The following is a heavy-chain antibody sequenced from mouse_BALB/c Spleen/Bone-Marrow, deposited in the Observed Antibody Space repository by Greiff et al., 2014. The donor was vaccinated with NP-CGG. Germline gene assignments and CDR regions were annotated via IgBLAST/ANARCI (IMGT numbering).Heavy chain of an antibody. CDR3: ARSPDTYPSMDY. V-gene: IGHV1-52*01. CDR2: IDPYDSVT. CDR1: GYTFTSYW. Sequence: VQLQQSGAELVRPGASVKLSCKASGYTFTSYWMNWVKQRPEQGLEWIGRIDPYDSVTHYNQNFRDKAILTVDKSSRIAFMQLSSLTSEDSAVYYCARSPDTYPSMDYWGQGTSVTVSS. J-gene: IGHJ4*01.